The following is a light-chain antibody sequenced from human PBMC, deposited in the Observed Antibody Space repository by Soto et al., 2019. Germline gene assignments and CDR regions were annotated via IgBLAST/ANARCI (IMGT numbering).Light chain of an antibody. J-gene: IGKJ3*01. V-gene: IGKV3-15*01. CDR3: QQYNSWPT. Sequence: EIVMTQSPATLSVSPGESATLSCWASQSVSSNLVWYQQKPGQAPRLLIYGASTRATGIPARFSGSGFGTVFTLTISSLQSEDFAIYYCQQYNSWPTFGPGTKVHSK. CDR2: GAS. CDR1: QSVSSN.